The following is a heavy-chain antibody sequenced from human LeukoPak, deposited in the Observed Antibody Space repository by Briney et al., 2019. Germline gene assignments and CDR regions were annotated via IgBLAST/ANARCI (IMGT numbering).Heavy chain of an antibody. CDR2: INRDGSST. V-gene: IGHV3-74*01. J-gene: IGHJ4*02. Sequence: PGGSLRLSCAVSGFTFSSYWMHWVRQAPGKGLVWVSRINRDGSSTSYADSVKGRFTISRDNAKNTLYLQMNSLRAEDTAVYFCARDQLYCTGGYCYFEYWGQGTLVTVSS. CDR1: GFTFSSYW. CDR3: ARDQLYCTGGYCYFEY. D-gene: IGHD2-8*02.